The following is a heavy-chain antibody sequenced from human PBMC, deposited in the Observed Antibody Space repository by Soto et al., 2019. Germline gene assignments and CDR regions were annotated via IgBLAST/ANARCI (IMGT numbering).Heavy chain of an antibody. D-gene: IGHD1-26*01. V-gene: IGHV3-23*01. J-gene: IGHJ4*02. CDR1: GFTFSSYA. CDR3: AKALFRGWELAFDY. CDR2: ISGSGGST. Sequence: EVQLLESGGGLVQPGGSLRLSCAASGFTFSSYAMSWVRQAPGKGLEWVSAISGSGGSTYYADSVKGRFTISRDNSKNTLYLEINSLRAEDTAVYYCAKALFRGWELAFDYWGQGPLVTVSS.